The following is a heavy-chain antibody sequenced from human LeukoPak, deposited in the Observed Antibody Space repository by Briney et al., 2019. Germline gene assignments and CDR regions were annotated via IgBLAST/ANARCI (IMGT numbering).Heavy chain of an antibody. CDR2: IYTSGST. CDR3: VRVDNGGNYFDY. Sequence: SETLSLTCTVSGGSISSYYWSWIRQPAGKGLEWIGRIYTSGSTNYNPSLKSRVTMSVDTSKNQFSLRLSSVTAADTAVYYCVRVDNGGNYFDYWGQGTLVTVSS. CDR1: GGSISSYY. J-gene: IGHJ4*02. V-gene: IGHV4-4*07. D-gene: IGHD4-23*01.